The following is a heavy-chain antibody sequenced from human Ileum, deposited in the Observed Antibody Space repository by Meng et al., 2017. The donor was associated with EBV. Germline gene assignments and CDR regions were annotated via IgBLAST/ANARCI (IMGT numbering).Heavy chain of an antibody. CDR2: INTGNGET. V-gene: IGHV1-3*04. J-gene: IGHJ4*02. CDR3: ASRPGIAVAGFDY. Sequence: QRQLVQSGCGKKKPRATVEVSCKASGYTFTSYAMNWVRQAPGQRLEWMGWINTGNGETKYSQKFQGRVTLTRDTSASTAYMELSSLRSEDTAVYYCASRPGIAVAGFDYWGQGTLVTVSS. D-gene: IGHD6-19*01. CDR1: GYTFTSYA.